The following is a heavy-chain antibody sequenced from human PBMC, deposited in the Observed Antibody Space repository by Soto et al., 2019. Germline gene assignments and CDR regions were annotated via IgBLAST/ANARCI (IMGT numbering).Heavy chain of an antibody. CDR1: GFSFSNYA. V-gene: IGHV3-23*01. D-gene: IGHD1-26*01. CDR3: AKVGPSYYYGMDV. J-gene: IGHJ6*02. Sequence: PGGSLRLSCAASGFSFSNYAMNWVRQAPGKGLEWVSSISGSGRTIYHADSMRGRFAISRDNSKNSLYLQLNNLRVDDTAVYYCAKVGPSYYYGMDVWGQGTTVTVSS. CDR2: ISGSGRTI.